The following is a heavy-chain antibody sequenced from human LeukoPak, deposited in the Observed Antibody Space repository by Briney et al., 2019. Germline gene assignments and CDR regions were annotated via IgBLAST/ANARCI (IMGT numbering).Heavy chain of an antibody. Sequence: GGSLRLSCAASGFTFTDFYMNWVRQAPGKGLERVSWISPTSSYMYYADSVKGRFTISRDNAKNSLYLQMNSLRAEDTALYYCVGDADCGNSWSDTWGQGTLVTVST. CDR1: GFTFTDFY. CDR2: ISPTSSYM. D-gene: IGHD4-23*01. CDR3: VGDADCGNSWSDT. J-gene: IGHJ5*02. V-gene: IGHV3-21*04.